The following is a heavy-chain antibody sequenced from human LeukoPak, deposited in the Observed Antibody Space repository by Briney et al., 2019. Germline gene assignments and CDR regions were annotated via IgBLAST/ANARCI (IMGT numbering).Heavy chain of an antibody. CDR2: IYYSGST. CDR3: ARHSLDGWQWQLFMSARTDPRSKGELTRGTLFDY. J-gene: IGHJ4*02. Sequence: SETLSLTCTVSGGSISSSSYYWGWTRQPPGKGLEWIGSIYYSGSTYYNPSLKSRVTISVDTSKNQFSLKLSSVTAADTAVYYCARHSLDGWQWQLFMSARTDPRSKGELTRGTLFDYWGQGTLVTVSS. D-gene: IGHD6-19*01. V-gene: IGHV4-39*01. CDR1: GGSISSSSYY.